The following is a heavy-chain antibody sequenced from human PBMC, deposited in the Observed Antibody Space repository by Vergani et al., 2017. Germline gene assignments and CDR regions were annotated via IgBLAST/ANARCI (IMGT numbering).Heavy chain of an antibody. D-gene: IGHD2-2*01. Sequence: QVQLVQSGAEVKKPGSSVKVSCKASGGTFSSYTISWVRQAPGQGLEWMGRIIPILGIANYAQKFQGRVTITADKSTSTAYMELSSLRSEDTAVYYCARAASKVVVPAAMYNRFDPWGQGTLVTVSS. CDR3: ARAASKVVVPAAMYNRFDP. CDR1: GGTFSSYT. J-gene: IGHJ5*02. V-gene: IGHV1-69*02. CDR2: IIPILGIA.